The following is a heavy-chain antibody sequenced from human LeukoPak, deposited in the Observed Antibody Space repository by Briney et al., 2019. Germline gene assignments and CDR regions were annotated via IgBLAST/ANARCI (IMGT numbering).Heavy chain of an antibody. D-gene: IGHD5-24*01. CDR1: GFTFSSYS. J-gene: IGHJ6*02. Sequence: GGSLRLSCAASGFTFSSYSMNWVRQAPGKGLEWVSCISSSGSYIYYADSVKGRFTISRDDAKNSLYLQMNSLRAEDTAVYYCARRWLQSNYYYYGMDVWGQGTTVTVSS. V-gene: IGHV3-21*01. CDR3: ARRWLQSNYYYYGMDV. CDR2: ISSSGSYI.